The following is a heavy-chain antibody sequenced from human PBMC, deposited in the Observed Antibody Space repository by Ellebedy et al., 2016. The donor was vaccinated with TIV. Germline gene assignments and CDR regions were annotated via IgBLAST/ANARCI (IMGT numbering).Heavy chain of an antibody. CDR2: IYQDGGVQ. J-gene: IGHJ5*02. CDR1: GFSFRSYW. V-gene: IGHV3-7*01. Sequence: GESLKISCAASGFSFRSYWMSWVRQAPGKGLEWVANIYQDGGVQYYVDSVKGRFTISRDNGDNSLFLQMNSLRAEDTAVYYCARRGSYGDYAVQINSWFDTWGRGTLVAVSS. D-gene: IGHD4-17*01. CDR3: ARRGSYGDYAVQINSWFDT.